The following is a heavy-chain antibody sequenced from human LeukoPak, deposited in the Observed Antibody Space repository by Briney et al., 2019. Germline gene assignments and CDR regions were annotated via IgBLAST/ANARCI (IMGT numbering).Heavy chain of an antibody. D-gene: IGHD6-13*01. CDR1: GFSLNNYA. CDR3: AKASSSWYSDFDY. Sequence: GGSLRLSCAASGFSLNNYAMNWARQATGKGLEWVSAISASGGTTYNSDSVKGRFTISRDSAKNTLYLQINSLRAEDSAVYYCAKASSSWYSDFDYWGRGTLVTVSS. CDR2: ISASGGTT. V-gene: IGHV3-23*01. J-gene: IGHJ4*02.